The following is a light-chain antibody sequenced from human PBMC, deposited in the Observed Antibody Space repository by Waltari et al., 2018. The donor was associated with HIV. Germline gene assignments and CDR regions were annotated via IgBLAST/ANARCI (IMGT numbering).Light chain of an antibody. V-gene: IGLV2-11*01. CDR1: SSDVGGYNY. CDR3: CSYAGSYTVV. Sequence: QSALTQPRSVSGSPGQSVTISCTGTSSDVGGYNYVSWYQQHPGNAPKLMIYDVSKRPSGVPDRFSGSKSDNTASLTISGLQAEDEADYYCCSYAGSYTVVFGGGTKLTVL. J-gene: IGLJ2*01. CDR2: DVS.